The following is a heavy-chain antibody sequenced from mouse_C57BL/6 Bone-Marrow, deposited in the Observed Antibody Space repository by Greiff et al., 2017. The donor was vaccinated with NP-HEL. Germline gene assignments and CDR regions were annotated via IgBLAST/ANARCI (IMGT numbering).Heavy chain of an antibody. J-gene: IGHJ2*01. CDR1: GYTFTSYW. V-gene: IGHV1-50*01. CDR2: IDPSDSYT. D-gene: IGHD2-10*01. Sequence: QVQLQQPGAELVKPGASVKLSCKASGYTFTSYWMQWVKQRPGQGLEWIGEIDPSDSYTNYNQKFKGKATLTVDTSSSTAYMQLSSLTSEDSAVYYCARKPYYGNYPTLYYFDYWGQGTTLTVSS. CDR3: ARKPYYGNYPTLYYFDY.